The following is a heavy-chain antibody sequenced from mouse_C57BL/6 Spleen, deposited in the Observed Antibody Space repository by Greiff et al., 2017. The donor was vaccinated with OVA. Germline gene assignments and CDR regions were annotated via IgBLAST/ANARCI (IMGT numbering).Heavy chain of an antibody. CDR2: ISNGGGST. CDR1: GFTFSDYY. CDR3: ARRDYYGSSYFDY. J-gene: IGHJ2*01. V-gene: IGHV5-12*01. D-gene: IGHD1-1*01. Sequence: EVQVVESGGGLVQPGGSLKLSCAASGFTFSDYYMYWVRQTPEKRLEWVAYISNGGGSTYYPDTVKGRFTISRDNAKNTLYLQMSRLKSEDTAMYYCARRDYYGSSYFDYWGKGTTLTVSS.